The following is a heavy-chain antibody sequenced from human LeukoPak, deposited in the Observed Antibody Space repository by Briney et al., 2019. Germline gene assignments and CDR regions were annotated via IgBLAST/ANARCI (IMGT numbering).Heavy chain of an antibody. CDR1: GFTFSSYS. J-gene: IGHJ4*02. V-gene: IGHV3-21*01. CDR2: ISSSSSYI. Sequence: KSGGSLRLSCAASGFTFSSYSMNWVRQAPGKRLEWVSSISSSSSYIYYADSVKGRFTISRDNAKNSLYLQMNSLRAEDTAVYYCARDLASSGWFPNDYWGQGTLVTVSS. CDR3: ARDLASSGWFPNDY. D-gene: IGHD6-19*01.